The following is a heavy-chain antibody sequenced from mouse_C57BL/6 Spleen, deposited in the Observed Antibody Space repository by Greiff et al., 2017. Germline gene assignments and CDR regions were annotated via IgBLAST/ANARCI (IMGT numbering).Heavy chain of an antibody. CDR3: TRIGTEGFAY. Sequence: QVQLKQSGAELVRPGASVTLSCKASGYTFTDYEMHWVKQTPVHGLEWIGAIDPETGGTAYNQKFKGKAILTADKSSSTAYMELRSLTSEDSAVYYCTRIGTEGFAYWGQGTLVTVSA. CDR2: IDPETGGT. CDR1: GYTFTDYE. V-gene: IGHV1-15*01. J-gene: IGHJ3*01. D-gene: IGHD1-1*02.